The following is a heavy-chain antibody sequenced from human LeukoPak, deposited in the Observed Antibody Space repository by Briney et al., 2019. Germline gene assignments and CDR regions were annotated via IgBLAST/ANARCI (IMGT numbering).Heavy chain of an antibody. V-gene: IGHV4-59*11. CDR3: ARGDGYNLGY. Sequence: KPSETLSLTCTVSGGSISSHYWSWIRQPPGKGLEWIGYIYYSGSTNYNPSLKSRVTISVDTSKNQFSLKLSSVTAADTAVYYCARGDGYNLGYWGQGTLVTVSS. CDR1: GGSISSHY. CDR2: IYYSGST. J-gene: IGHJ4*02. D-gene: IGHD5-24*01.